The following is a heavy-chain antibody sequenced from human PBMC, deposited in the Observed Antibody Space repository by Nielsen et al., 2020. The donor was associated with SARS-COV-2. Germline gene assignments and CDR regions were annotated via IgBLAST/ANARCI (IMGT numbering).Heavy chain of an antibody. V-gene: IGHV1-46*01. D-gene: IGHD3-10*01. CDR2: INPSGGST. Sequence: ASVKVSCKASGYTFTSYYMHWVRQAPGQGLEWMGIINPSGGSTSYAQKFQGRVTMTRDTSTSTVYMELSSLRSEDTAVYYCARDSSLWFGELLFDYWGQGTLVTVSS. J-gene: IGHJ4*02. CDR1: GYTFTSYY. CDR3: ARDSSLWFGELLFDY.